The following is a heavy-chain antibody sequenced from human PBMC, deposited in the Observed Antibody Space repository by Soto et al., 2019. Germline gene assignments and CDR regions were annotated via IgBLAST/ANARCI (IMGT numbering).Heavy chain of an antibody. D-gene: IGHD3-10*01. CDR2: IYYSGST. Sequence: SETLSLTCTVSGGSVSSGSYYWSWIRQPPGKGLEWIGYIYYSGSTNYNPSLKSRVTISVDTSKNQFSLKLSSVTAADTAVYYCARRAMVRGVSTTGIDYWGQGTLVTVSS. V-gene: IGHV4-61*01. J-gene: IGHJ4*02. CDR1: GGSVSSGSYY. CDR3: ARRAMVRGVSTTGIDY.